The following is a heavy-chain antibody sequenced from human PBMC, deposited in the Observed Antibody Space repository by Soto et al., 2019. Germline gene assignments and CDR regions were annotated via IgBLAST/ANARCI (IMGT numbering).Heavy chain of an antibody. Sequence: ADPLSLSSALGGTAFSCNYWRLMRPPPGKGLEWIGEINHGGSTNYNPSLKSRVTISVDTSKNQFSLKLSSVTAADTAVYYCARGLEVLRYFGPWGQGTLVTVSS. J-gene: IGHJ4*02. D-gene: IGHD3-9*01. CDR1: GTAFSCNY. CDR3: ARGLEVLRYFGP. V-gene: IGHV4-34*01. CDR2: INHGGST.